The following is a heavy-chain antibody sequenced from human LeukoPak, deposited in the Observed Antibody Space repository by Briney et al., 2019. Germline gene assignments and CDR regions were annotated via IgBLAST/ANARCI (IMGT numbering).Heavy chain of an antibody. J-gene: IGHJ4*02. D-gene: IGHD6-6*01. CDR3: ANYRGEGDPLAALHPFDY. Sequence: PGGSLRLSCAASGFTFSSYAMSWVRQAPGKGLEWVSAISGSGGSTYYADSVKGRFTISRDNSKNTLYLQMNSLRAEDTAVYYCANYRGEGDPLAALHPFDYWGQGTLVTVSS. V-gene: IGHV3-23*01. CDR2: ISGSGGST. CDR1: GFTFSSYA.